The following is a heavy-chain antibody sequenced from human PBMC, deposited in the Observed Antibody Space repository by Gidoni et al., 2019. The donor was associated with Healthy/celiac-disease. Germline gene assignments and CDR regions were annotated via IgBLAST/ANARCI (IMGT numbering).Heavy chain of an antibody. CDR2: ISSSSSYT. Sequence: QVQLVESGGGLVKPGGSLRLSCVASGFTFSDYSMSWIRQAPGKGLEWVSYISSSSSYTNYADSVKGRFTISRDNAKNSLYLQMNSLRAEDTAVYYCASDYYDSSGAGAWVAFDIWGQGTMVTVSS. D-gene: IGHD3-22*01. CDR3: ASDYYDSSGAGAWVAFDI. V-gene: IGHV3-11*05. CDR1: GFTFSDYS. J-gene: IGHJ3*02.